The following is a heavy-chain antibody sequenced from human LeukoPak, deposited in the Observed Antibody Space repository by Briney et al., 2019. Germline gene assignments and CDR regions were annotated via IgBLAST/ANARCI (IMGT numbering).Heavy chain of an antibody. J-gene: IGHJ1*01. D-gene: IGHD3-22*01. CDR1: GYTFTGYY. Sequence: ASVKVSCKASGYTFTGYYMHWVRQAPGQGLEWMGRINPNNGGTNYAQKFQGRVTMTRDTSISTAYMELSTLRSDDTAVYYCARGSYYYDSSGLQYFQHWGQGTLVTVSS. V-gene: IGHV1-2*06. CDR2: INPNNGGT. CDR3: ARGSYYYDSSGLQYFQH.